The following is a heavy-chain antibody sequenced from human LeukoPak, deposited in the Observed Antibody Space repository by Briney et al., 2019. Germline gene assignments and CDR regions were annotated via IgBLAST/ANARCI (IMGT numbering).Heavy chain of an antibody. CDR3: TKRVKYGGTWDHFAD. CDR1: GFTFDNYR. CDR2: VNADGGNT. D-gene: IGHD1-26*01. V-gene: IGHV3-23*01. Sequence: GGSLRLSCAASGFTFDNYRMSWVRQTPGKGLEWVSTVNADGGNTYYADSVKGRFTISRDNSKSTLILQMNSLRVEDTALYYCTKRVKYGGTWDHFADWGQGTLVTVSS. J-gene: IGHJ4*02.